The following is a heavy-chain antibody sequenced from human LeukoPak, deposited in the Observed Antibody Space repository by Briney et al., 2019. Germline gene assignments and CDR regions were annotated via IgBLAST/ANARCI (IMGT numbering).Heavy chain of an antibody. D-gene: IGHD2-2*02. V-gene: IGHV3-21*01. CDR3: ARGREPYTNTDWFDP. Sequence: GGSLRLSCAASGFTFHYYGMNWVRQAPGKGLEWVSSISSSGVYTYYADSVKGRFTISRDNAENSQYLQMDSLRAEDTGLYYCARGREPYTNTDWFDPWGQGTLVTVSS. J-gene: IGHJ5*02. CDR1: GFTFHYYG. CDR2: ISSSGVYT.